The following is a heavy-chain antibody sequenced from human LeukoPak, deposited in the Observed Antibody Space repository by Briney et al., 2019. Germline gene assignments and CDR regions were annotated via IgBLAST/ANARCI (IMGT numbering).Heavy chain of an antibody. CDR2: ISGSGGST. D-gene: IGHD6-19*01. CDR3: AKDLGIAVAGTVDY. CDR1: GFTFSSYA. J-gene: IGHJ4*02. V-gene: IGHV3-23*01. Sequence: GSLRLSCAASGFTFSSYAMSWVRQAPGKGLEWVSAISGSGGSTYYADSVKGRFTISRDNSKNTLYLQMNSLRAEDTAVYYCAKDLGIAVAGTVDYWGQGTLVTVSS.